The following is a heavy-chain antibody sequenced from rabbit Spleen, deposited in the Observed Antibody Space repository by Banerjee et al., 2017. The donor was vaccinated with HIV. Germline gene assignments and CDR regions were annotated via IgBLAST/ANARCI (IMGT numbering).Heavy chain of an antibody. Sequence: QEQLEESGGGLVKPEGSLTLTCKASGVSLNDKDVMCWVRQAPGKGLEWIACINIVTGKSVYASWAKGRFTMSRTSSTTVTLQMTSLTAADTAPYFCARYIGGSCPLWGQGTLVPVS. CDR2: INIVTGKS. CDR3: ARYIGGSCPL. CDR1: GVSLNDKDV. D-gene: IGHD8-1*01. J-gene: IGHJ4*01. V-gene: IGHV1S45*01.